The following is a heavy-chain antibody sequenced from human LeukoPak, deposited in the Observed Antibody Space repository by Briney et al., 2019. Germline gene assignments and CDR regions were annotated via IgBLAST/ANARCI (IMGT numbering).Heavy chain of an antibody. CDR3: ARDLSSGSPTFDY. J-gene: IGHJ4*02. V-gene: IGHV3-30*02. D-gene: IGHD1-26*01. CDR2: IRYDGVNK. Sequence: GGSLRLSCAASGFTFNSYDMYWVRQAPGKGLEWMAFIRYDGVNKYYADSVKGRFTISRDNAKNSLYLQMNSLRAEDTAVYYCARDLSSGSPTFDYWGQGTLVTVSS. CDR1: GFTFNSYD.